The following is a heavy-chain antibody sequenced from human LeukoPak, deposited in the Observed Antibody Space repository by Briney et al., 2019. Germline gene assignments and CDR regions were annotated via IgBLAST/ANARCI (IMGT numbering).Heavy chain of an antibody. CDR3: ARDDGCCSGGSCFTEYFQH. CDR1: GYIFTGYY. D-gene: IGHD2-15*01. Sequence: AAVKVSCKASGYIFTGYYMHWVRQAPGQGLEWMGWINPNSGGTNYAQKFQGRVTMTRDTSISTAYMELSRLRSDDTAVYYCARDDGCCSGGSCFTEYFQHWGQGTLVTVSS. CDR2: INPNSGGT. V-gene: IGHV1-2*02. J-gene: IGHJ1*01.